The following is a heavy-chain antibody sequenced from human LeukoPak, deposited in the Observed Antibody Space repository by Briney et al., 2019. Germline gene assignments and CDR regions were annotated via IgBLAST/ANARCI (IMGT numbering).Heavy chain of an antibody. D-gene: IGHD3-22*01. CDR1: GYTFTSYD. V-gene: IGHV1-8*01. CDR2: MNPNGDNT. CDR3: ARVYDSSGHYPIDY. J-gene: IGHJ4*02. Sequence: ASVKVSCKASGYTFTSYDINWVRQATGQGLEWMGWMNPNGDNTGYARKFQGRVTITRNTSISTAYMELSSLRSEDTAVYYCARVYDSSGHYPIDYWGQGTLVTVSS.